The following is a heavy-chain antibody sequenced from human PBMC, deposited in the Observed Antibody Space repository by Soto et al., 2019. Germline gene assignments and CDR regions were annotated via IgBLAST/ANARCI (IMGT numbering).Heavy chain of an antibody. Sequence: GGSLRLSCAASGFTFSSYWMSWVRQAPGKGLEWVSAIYSGGSTYYADSVRGRFTISRDNSRNTLYLQMNSLRAEDTAVYFCARCDGSATYCFFFAYWGQGTPVTVSS. CDR3: ARCDGSATYCFFFAY. D-gene: IGHD3-10*01. CDR1: GFTFSSYW. CDR2: IYSGGST. J-gene: IGHJ4*02. V-gene: IGHV3-66*01.